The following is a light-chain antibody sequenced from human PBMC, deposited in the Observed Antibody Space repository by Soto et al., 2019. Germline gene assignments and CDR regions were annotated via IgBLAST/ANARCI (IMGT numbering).Light chain of an antibody. J-gene: IGKJ1*01. CDR2: DAS. Sequence: DIQMTQSPSSLSASVGDRVTITCRASQSFSNYLHWYQQKPGKAPNLLIYDASSLQSGVPSRFSGSGSGTDFTLTISSLQHEDFATYYCQQSYYNPTFGQGTKVDI. CDR3: QQSYYNPT. CDR1: QSFSNY. V-gene: IGKV1-39*01.